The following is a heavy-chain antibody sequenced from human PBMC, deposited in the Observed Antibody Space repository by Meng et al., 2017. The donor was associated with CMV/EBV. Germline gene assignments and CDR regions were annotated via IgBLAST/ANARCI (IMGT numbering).Heavy chain of an antibody. CDR3: ARGPLRPYSSSSGSGYFDY. CDR2: ISSSGSTI. D-gene: IGHD6-6*01. Sequence: SCAASGFTFSSYEMNWVRQAPGKGLEWVSYISSSGSTIYYADSVKGRFTISRDNAKNSLYLQMNSLRAEDTAVYYCARGPLRPYSSSSGSGYFDYWGQGTLVTVSS. CDR1: GFTFSSYE. V-gene: IGHV3-48*03. J-gene: IGHJ4*02.